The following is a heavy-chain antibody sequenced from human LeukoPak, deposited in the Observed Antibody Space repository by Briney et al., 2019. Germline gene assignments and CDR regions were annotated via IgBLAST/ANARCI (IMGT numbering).Heavy chain of an antibody. Sequence: PSQTLSLTCAVYGGSFSGYYWSWIRQPPGKGLEWIGEINHSGSTNYNPSLKSRVTISVDTSKNQSSLRVSSVTAADTAVYYCASHPITYYYDSSGSFDYWGQGTLVTVSS. CDR1: GGSFSGYY. CDR2: INHSGST. V-gene: IGHV4-34*01. CDR3: ASHPITYYYDSSGSFDY. J-gene: IGHJ4*02. D-gene: IGHD3-22*01.